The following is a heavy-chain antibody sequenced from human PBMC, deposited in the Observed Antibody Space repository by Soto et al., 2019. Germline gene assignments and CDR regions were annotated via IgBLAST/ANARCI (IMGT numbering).Heavy chain of an antibody. V-gene: IGHV1-58*02. Sequence: ASVKVSCKASGFTFTSSAIQWVRQARGQRLEWIGWIVVGSGNTNYAQKFQERVTITRDMSTSTAYMELSSLRSEDTAVYYCAAAVVVVAATSSPLSAFDIWGQGTMVTVSS. CDR3: AAAVVVVAATSSPLSAFDI. D-gene: IGHD2-15*01. CDR2: IVVGSGNT. J-gene: IGHJ3*02. CDR1: GFTFTSSA.